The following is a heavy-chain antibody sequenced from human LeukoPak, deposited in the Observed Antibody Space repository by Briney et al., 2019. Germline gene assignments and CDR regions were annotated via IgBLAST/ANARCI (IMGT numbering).Heavy chain of an antibody. D-gene: IGHD6-13*01. V-gene: IGHV3-30*03. Sequence: PGRSLRLSCAASGFTFGNYGIHWVRQAPGKGLEWVAVISYDGNNKYYADSVKGRFTISRDNSKNTLYLQMNSLRAEDTAVYYCARGSSAHSHSWYVLGWFDPWGQGTLVTVSS. CDR2: ISYDGNNK. CDR1: GFTFGNYG. CDR3: ARGSSAHSHSWYVLGWFDP. J-gene: IGHJ5*02.